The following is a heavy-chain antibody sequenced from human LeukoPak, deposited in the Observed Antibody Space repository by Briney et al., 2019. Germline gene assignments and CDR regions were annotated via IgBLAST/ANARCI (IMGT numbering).Heavy chain of an antibody. CDR2: ISSSSSYI. J-gene: IGHJ4*02. V-gene: IGHV3-21*01. CDR1: GFTFSSYS. D-gene: IGHD3-3*01. CDR3: ARGLGDSWSGYYLDYFDY. Sequence: PGGSLRLSCAASGFTFSSYSMNWVRQAPGKGLEWVSSISSSSSYIYYAGSVKGRFTISRDNAKNSLYLQMNSLRAEDTAVYYCARGLGDSWSGYYLDYFDYWGQGTLVTVSS.